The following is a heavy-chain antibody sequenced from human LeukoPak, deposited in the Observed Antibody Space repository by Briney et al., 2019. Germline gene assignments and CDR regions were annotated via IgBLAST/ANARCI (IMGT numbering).Heavy chain of an antibody. J-gene: IGHJ4*02. CDR1: GSTFSSYS. V-gene: IGHV3-21*01. Sequence: GGSLRLSCAASGSTFSSYSMNWVRQAPGKGLEWVSSISSSSSYIYYADSVKGRFTISRDNAKNSLYLQMKSLRAEDTAAYYCARDRESSSWFDYWGQGTLVTVSS. CDR2: ISSSSSYI. D-gene: IGHD6-13*01. CDR3: ARDRESSSWFDY.